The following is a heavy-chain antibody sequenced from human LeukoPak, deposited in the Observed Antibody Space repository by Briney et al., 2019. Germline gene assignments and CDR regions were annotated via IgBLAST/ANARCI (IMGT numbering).Heavy chain of an antibody. J-gene: IGHJ5*02. Sequence: GTSLRLSCAASGFTFRNYGMHWVRQAPGQGLEWMGWINPNSGGTNYAQKFQGRVTMTRDTSISTAYMELSRLRSDDTAVYYCARAYSGYDFWFDPWGQGTLVTVSS. CDR3: ARAYSGYDFWFDP. CDR1: GFTFRNYG. CDR2: INPNSGGT. V-gene: IGHV1-2*02. D-gene: IGHD5-12*01.